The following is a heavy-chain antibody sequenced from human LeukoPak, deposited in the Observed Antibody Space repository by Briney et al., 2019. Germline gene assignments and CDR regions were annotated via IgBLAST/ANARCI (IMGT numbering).Heavy chain of an antibody. CDR3: ARYYIEGRCFDY. Sequence: ASVKVSCKASGYSFTVYYMQWVRQAPGQGLEWMGWINPNSGDTNYAQKFQGRATMTRDTSIRTAYMELSRLRSDDTAMYYCARYYIEGRCFDYWGQGTLVTVSS. D-gene: IGHD3-10*01. CDR2: INPNSGDT. V-gene: IGHV1-2*02. J-gene: IGHJ4*02. CDR1: GYSFTVYY.